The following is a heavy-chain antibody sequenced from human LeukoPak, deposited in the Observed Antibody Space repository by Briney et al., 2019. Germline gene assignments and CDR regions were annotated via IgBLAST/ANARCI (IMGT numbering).Heavy chain of an antibody. D-gene: IGHD2/OR15-2a*01. CDR3: ARGSSPFLFDY. J-gene: IGHJ4*02. CDR2: LYSDDSA. V-gene: IGHV3-66*02. Sequence: GGSLRLSCVASGFSISSGYMTWARQAPGKALEWVSLLYSDDSAYYPDSVKGRFTISRDNSKNTLYLQMNSLRAEDTAVYYCARGSSPFLFDYWGQGALVTVSS. CDR1: GFSISSGY.